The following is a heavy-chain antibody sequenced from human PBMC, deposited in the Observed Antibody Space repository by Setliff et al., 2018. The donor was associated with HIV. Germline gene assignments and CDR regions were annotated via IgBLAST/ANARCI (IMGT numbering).Heavy chain of an antibody. J-gene: IGHJ6*02. CDR3: ATGGMAAAGPGGGHGLDV. V-gene: IGHV3-23*01. CDR2: ITGSGDST. D-gene: IGHD6-13*01. CDR1: GFTFSSYW. Sequence: PGGSLRLSCAASGFTFSSYWMHWVRQVPGKGLEWVSSITGSGDSTYYANSVKGRFTISRDSSKNTLSLQMSSLRAEDTALYYCATGGMAAAGPGGGHGLDVWGQGTTVTVSS.